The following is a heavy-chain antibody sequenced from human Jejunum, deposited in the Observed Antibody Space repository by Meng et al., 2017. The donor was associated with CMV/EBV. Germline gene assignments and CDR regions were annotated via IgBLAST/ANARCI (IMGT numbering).Heavy chain of an antibody. CDR2: TYYNGRF. V-gene: IGHV4-59*01. CDR3: VRDPSPLGWFDP. J-gene: IGHJ5*02. Sequence: CTVSRGSISTCYWNWIRRPPGMGLEWIGYTYYNGRFNYNASLRNRVTISLDTSRKQLSLKLTSVTAADTAVYYCVRDPSPLGWFDPWGQGILVTVSS. D-gene: IGHD3-10*01. CDR1: RGSISTCY.